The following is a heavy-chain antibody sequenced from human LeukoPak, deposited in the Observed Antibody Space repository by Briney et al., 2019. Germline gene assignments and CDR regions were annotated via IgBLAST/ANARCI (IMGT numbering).Heavy chain of an antibody. Sequence: SETLSLTCTVSGGSVSSGSYYWSWIRQPPGKGLEWIGYIYYGGSTNYNPSLKSRVTISVDTSKNQFSLKLSSVTAADTAVYYCARVGCSSTSCYGGYFDYWGQGTLVTVSS. V-gene: IGHV4-61*01. CDR1: GGSVSSGSYY. CDR3: ARVGCSSTSCYGGYFDY. D-gene: IGHD2-2*01. J-gene: IGHJ4*02. CDR2: IYYGGST.